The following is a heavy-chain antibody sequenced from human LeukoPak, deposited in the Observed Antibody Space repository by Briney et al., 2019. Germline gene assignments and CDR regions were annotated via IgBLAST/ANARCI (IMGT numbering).Heavy chain of an antibody. CDR3: ASTARGYFDY. CDR1: GYTFTSYG. CDR2: ISAYNGNT. D-gene: IGHD1-1*01. Sequence: ASVKVSCKASGYTFTSYGFSWVRQAPGQGLEWMGWISAYNGNTNYAQKFQGRVTMTTDTSTNTAYMELRSLRSDDTAVYYCASTARGYFDYWGQGTLVTISS. J-gene: IGHJ4*02. V-gene: IGHV1-18*01.